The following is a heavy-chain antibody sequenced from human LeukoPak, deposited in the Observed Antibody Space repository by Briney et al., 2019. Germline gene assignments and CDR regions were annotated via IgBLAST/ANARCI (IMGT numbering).Heavy chain of an antibody. D-gene: IGHD3-22*01. V-gene: IGHV3-33*01. CDR1: GFTFSNYG. CDR2: IWYDGSNK. J-gene: IGHJ4*02. Sequence: GESLKISCAASGFTFSNYGMHWVRQAPGKGLEWVAVIWYDGSNKYCADSVKGRFTISRDNSKNTLYLQMNSLRAEDTAVYYCARVDQYDSSGYSNFDYWGQGTLVTVSS. CDR3: ARVDQYDSSGYSNFDY.